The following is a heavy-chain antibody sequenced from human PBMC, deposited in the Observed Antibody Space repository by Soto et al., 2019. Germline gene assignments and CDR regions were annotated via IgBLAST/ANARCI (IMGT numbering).Heavy chain of an antibody. D-gene: IGHD6-13*01. CDR3: ARDHSSSWYVDY. J-gene: IGHJ4*02. CDR2: IIPIFGTA. CDR1: GGTFSSYA. Sequence: ASVKHSCKASGGTFSSYAISWVRQAPGQGLEWMGGIIPIFGTANYAQKFQGRVTITADESTSTAYMELSSLRSEDTAVYYCARDHSSSWYVDYWGQGTLVTVS. V-gene: IGHV1-69*13.